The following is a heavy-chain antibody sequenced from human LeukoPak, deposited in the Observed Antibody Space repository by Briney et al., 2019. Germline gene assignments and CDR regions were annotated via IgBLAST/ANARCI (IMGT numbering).Heavy chain of an antibody. CDR3: ARTVTTSADAFDI. Sequence: PGGSLRLSCAASGFTFSSYSMYWVRQAPGKGLEWVSSISSSSSYIYYADSVKGRFTISRDNAKNSLYLQMNSLRAEDMALYYCARTVTTSADAFDIWGQGTMVTVSS. D-gene: IGHD4-17*01. CDR2: ISSSSSYI. CDR1: GFTFSSYS. V-gene: IGHV3-21*04. J-gene: IGHJ3*02.